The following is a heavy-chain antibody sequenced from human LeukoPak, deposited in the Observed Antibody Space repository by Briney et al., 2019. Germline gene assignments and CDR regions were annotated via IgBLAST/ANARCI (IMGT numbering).Heavy chain of an antibody. Sequence: LSLTCTVSGGSISSSSYYWGWVRQAPGKGLEWVSYISSSSSYTDYADSVKGRFTISRDNAKNSLYLQMNSLRAEDTAVYYCATLDYSSGWYVGWYYFDYWGQGTLVTVSS. J-gene: IGHJ4*02. V-gene: IGHV3-11*03. CDR3: ATLDYSSGWYVGWYYFDY. CDR1: GGSISSSSYY. D-gene: IGHD6-19*01. CDR2: ISSSSSYT.